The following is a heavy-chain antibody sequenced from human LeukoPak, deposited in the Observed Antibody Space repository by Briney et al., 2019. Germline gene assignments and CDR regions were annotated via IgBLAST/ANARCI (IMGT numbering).Heavy chain of an antibody. CDR2: ISAAGSTI. V-gene: IGHV3-48*01. Sequence: PGRSLRLFCAASGFTFSSYNMNWVRQAPGKVLEWVSYISAAGSTIYYADSVKGRFTTSRDDSKNTLFLQMNNLRAEDTAVYFCARETSAFWGQGTLVTVSS. CDR3: ARETSAF. J-gene: IGHJ4*02. CDR1: GFTFSSYN.